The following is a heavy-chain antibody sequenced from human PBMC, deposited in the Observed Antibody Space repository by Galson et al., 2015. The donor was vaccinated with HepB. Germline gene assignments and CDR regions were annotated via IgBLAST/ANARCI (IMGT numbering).Heavy chain of an antibody. CDR2: ISAYNGNT. Sequence: SVKVSCKASGYTFTSYGISWVRQAPGQGLEWMGWISAYNGNTNYAQKLQGRVTMTTDTSTSTAYMELRSLRSDDTAVYYCAREGEQLPPYYYYGMDVWGQGTTVTVSS. J-gene: IGHJ6*02. V-gene: IGHV1-18*04. D-gene: IGHD6-13*01. CDR3: AREGEQLPPYYYYGMDV. CDR1: GYTFTSYG.